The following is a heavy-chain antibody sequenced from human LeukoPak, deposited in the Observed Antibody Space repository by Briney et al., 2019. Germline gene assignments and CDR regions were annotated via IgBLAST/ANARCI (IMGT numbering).Heavy chain of an antibody. J-gene: IGHJ4*02. CDR1: GFTFSSYW. CDR3: ARGGIGSFDY. D-gene: IGHD3-16*01. CDR2: IHSDGRST. Sequence: PGRSLRLSCVASGFTFSSYWMHWVRQAPGKGLVWVSHIHSDGRSTSYVDSVKGRFTISRDNAKNTLYLQMNSLRAEDTAVYYCARGGIGSFDYWGQGTLVTVSS. V-gene: IGHV3-74*01.